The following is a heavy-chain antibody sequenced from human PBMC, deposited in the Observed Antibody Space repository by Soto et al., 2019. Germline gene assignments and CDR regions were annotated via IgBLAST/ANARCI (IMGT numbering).Heavy chain of an antibody. CDR2: INPNSGGT. Sequence: ASVKVSCKASGYTFTGYYMHWVRQAPGQGLEWMGWINPNSGGTNYAQKFQGRVTMTRDTSISTAYMELSRLRSDDTAVYYCARAQSRGSGGYYYYYGMDVWGQGTTVTVSS. CDR3: ARAQSRGSGGYYYYYGMDV. J-gene: IGHJ6*02. V-gene: IGHV1-2*02. CDR1: GYTFTGYY. D-gene: IGHD3-16*01.